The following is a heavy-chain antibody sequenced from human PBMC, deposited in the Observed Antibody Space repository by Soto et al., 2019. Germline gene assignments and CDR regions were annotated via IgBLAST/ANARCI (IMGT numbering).Heavy chain of an antibody. Sequence: VQLVESGGGLVQPGGSLRLSCAASGFTFTTYSMNWVRQAPGKGLEWVSYVSSSSSTTYYADSVKGRFTISRDNPPNSLYRRMHCLGDEETAVYYCARDAGSWGYWGQGTLVTVS. V-gene: IGHV3-48*02. CDR2: VSSSSSTT. CDR3: ARDAGSWGY. J-gene: IGHJ4*02. D-gene: IGHD3-16*01. CDR1: GFTFTTYS.